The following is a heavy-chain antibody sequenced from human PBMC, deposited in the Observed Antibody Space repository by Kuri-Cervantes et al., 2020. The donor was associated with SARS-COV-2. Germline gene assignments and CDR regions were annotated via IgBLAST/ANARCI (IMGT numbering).Heavy chain of an antibody. D-gene: IGHD5-18*01. CDR3: ARAVDTAMVTADAFDI. CDR2: IYWDDDK. V-gene: IGHV2-5*05. J-gene: IGHJ3*02. CDR1: GFSLSTSGVG. Sequence: SGPTLVKPTQTLTLTCTFSGFSLSTSGVGVGWIRQPPGKALEWLALIYWDDDKRYGPSLKSRLTITKDTSKNQVVLTMTNMDPVDTATYYCARAVDTAMVTADAFDIWGQRTMVTVSS.